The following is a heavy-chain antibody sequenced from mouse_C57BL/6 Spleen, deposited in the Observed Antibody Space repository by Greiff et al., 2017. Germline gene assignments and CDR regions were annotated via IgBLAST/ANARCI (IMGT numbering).Heavy chain of an antibody. J-gene: IGHJ3*01. Sequence: QVQLQQPGAELVKPGASVKLSCKASGYTFTSYRMQCVKQRPGQGLEWIGEIDTSDSYTNYNQKFKGKATLTVDTSSSTAYMQLSSLTSEDSAVYDCARNYGSSYVWFAYWGQGTLLTVSA. CDR3: ARNYGSSYVWFAY. CDR2: IDTSDSYT. D-gene: IGHD1-1*01. CDR1: GYTFTSYR. V-gene: IGHV1-50*01.